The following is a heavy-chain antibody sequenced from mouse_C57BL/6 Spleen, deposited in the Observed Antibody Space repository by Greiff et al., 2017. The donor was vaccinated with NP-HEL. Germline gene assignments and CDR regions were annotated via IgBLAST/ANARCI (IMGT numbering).Heavy chain of an antibody. D-gene: IGHD2-4*01. J-gene: IGHJ1*03. CDR1: GYTFTDYY. CDR3: ARGNDYHWYFDV. V-gene: IGHV1-26*01. Sequence: EVQLQQSGPELVKPGASVKISCKASGYTFTDYYMNWVKQSHGKSLEWIGDINPNNGGTSYNQKFKGKATLTVAKSSSTAYMELRSLTAEDSAVYYCARGNDYHWYFDVWGTGTTVTVSS. CDR2: INPNNGGT.